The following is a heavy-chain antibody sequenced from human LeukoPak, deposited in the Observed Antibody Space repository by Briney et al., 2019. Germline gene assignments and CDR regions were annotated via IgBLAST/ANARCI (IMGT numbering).Heavy chain of an antibody. CDR3: ARVPSYYDSSGYETLADAFDI. CDR2: IYTSGST. D-gene: IGHD3-22*01. J-gene: IGHJ3*02. V-gene: IGHV4-61*02. CDR1: GGSISSGSYY. Sequence: SETLSLTCTVSGGSISSGSYYWSWIQQPAGKGLEWIGRIYTSGSTNYNPSLKSRVTISVDTSKNQFSLKLSSVTAADTAVYYCARVPSYYDSSGYETLADAFDIWGQGTMVTVSS.